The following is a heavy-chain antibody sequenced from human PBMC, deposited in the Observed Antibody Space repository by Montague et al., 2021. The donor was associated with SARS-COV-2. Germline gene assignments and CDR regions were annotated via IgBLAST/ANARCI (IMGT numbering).Heavy chain of an antibody. CDR2: VSYRGST. CDR1: GGSMSSYH. D-gene: IGHD3-10*01. CDR3: ARDGRYYYDQ. Sequence: SETLSLTCTVSGGSMSSYHCVWIRQPPGKGLEWIGYVSYRGSTNXNLSLKSRVTISLDMSKNQFSLRVTSVTAADTAVYYCARDGRYYYDQWGQGILVTVSS. J-gene: IGHJ4*02. V-gene: IGHV4-59*01.